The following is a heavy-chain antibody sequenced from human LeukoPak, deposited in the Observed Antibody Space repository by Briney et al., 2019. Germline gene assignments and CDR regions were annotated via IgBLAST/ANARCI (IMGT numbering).Heavy chain of an antibody. D-gene: IGHD6-19*01. CDR1: GYTFTGYY. CDR2: INPNSGGT. CDR3: ARDRGEWLVRGCSDY. Sequence: ASVKVSCKASGYTFTGYYMHWVRQAPGQGLEWMGWINPNSGGTNYAQKFQGRVTMTRDTSISTAYMELSRLRSDDTAVYYCARDRGEWLVRGCSDYWGQGTLVTVSS. V-gene: IGHV1-2*02. J-gene: IGHJ4*02.